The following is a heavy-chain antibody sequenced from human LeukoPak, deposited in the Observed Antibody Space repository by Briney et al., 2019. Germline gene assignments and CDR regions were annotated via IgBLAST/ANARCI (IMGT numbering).Heavy chain of an antibody. J-gene: IGHJ6*03. CDR3: AREYSSLTPLGYYYYYMDV. CDR2: ISSSGSTI. Sequence: PGGSLRLSCAASGFTFSDYYMSWIRQAPGKGLEWVSYISSSGSTIYYADSVKGRFTISRDNAKNSLYLQMNSLRAEDTAVYYCAREYSSLTPLGYYYYYMDVWGKGTTVTVSS. D-gene: IGHD6-13*01. V-gene: IGHV3-11*01. CDR1: GFTFSDYY.